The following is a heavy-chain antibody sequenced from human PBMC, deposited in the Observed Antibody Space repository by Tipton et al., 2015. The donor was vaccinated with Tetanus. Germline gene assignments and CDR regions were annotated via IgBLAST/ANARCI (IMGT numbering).Heavy chain of an antibody. J-gene: IGHJ4*02. V-gene: IGHV3-21*01. Sequence: SLRLSCSVSGFLFSSYTMNWVRQAPGRGLEWVSSISSTTSYIYYSDSVKGRFTISRDNAKNSLYLQANSLTADDTAVYFCASGSSLDYWGQGTLVTVSS. CDR1: GFLFSSYT. CDR3: ASGSSLDY. D-gene: IGHD6-6*01. CDR2: ISSTTSYI.